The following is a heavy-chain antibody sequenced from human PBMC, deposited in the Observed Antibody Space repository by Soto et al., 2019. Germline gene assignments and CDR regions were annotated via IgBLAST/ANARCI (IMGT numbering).Heavy chain of an antibody. CDR3: ARVLLWFGELSHYGMDV. V-gene: IGHV1-69*13. Sequence: SVKVSCKASGGTFSSYAISWVRQTPGQGLEWMGGIIPIFGTANYAQKFQGRVTITADESTSTAYMELSSLRSEDTAVYYCARVLLWFGELSHYGMDVWGQGTTVTVSS. CDR2: IIPIFGTA. J-gene: IGHJ6*02. D-gene: IGHD3-10*01. CDR1: GGTFSSYA.